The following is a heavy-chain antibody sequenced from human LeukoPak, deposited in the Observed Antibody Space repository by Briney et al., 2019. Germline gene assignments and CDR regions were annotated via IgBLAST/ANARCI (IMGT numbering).Heavy chain of an antibody. D-gene: IGHD3-9*01. CDR3: AKEGYFDWLSHSGYGMDV. V-gene: IGHV3-30*18. CDR2: ISYDGSNK. Sequence: QPGRSLRLSCAASGFTFSSYGMHWVRQAPGKGLEWVAVISYDGSNKYYADSVKGRFTISRDNSKNTLYLQMNSLRAEDTAVYYCAKEGYFDWLSHSGYGMDVWGKGTTVTVSS. CDR1: GFTFSSYG. J-gene: IGHJ6*04.